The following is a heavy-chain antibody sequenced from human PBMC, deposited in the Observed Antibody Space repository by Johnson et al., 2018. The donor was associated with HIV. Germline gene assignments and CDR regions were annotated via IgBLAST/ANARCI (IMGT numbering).Heavy chain of an antibody. J-gene: IGHJ3*02. CDR1: GFTFSIYA. Sequence: QVQLVESGGGVVQPGRSLRLSCAASGFTFSIYAMHWVRQAPGKGLEWVAVISYDGSNKYYADSVKGRFTISRDNSKNTLYLQMNSLRAEDTAVYYCARERSLNEYSSSWDAFDIWGQGTMVTVSS. D-gene: IGHD6-6*01. V-gene: IGHV3-30-3*01. CDR2: ISYDGSNK. CDR3: ARERSLNEYSSSWDAFDI.